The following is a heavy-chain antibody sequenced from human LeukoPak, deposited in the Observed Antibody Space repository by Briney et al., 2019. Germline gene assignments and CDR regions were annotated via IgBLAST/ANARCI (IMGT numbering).Heavy chain of an antibody. J-gene: IGHJ2*01. D-gene: IGHD3-10*01. V-gene: IGHV1-69*06. CDR2: IIPIFGTA. Sequence: ASVKVSCKASGYTFTSYAISWVRQAPGQGLEWMGGIIPIFGTANYAQKFQGRVTITADKSTSTAYMELSSLRSEDTAVYYCARFPFGELFEPRENWYFDLWGRGTLVTVSS. CDR1: GYTFTSYA. CDR3: ARFPFGELFEPRENWYFDL.